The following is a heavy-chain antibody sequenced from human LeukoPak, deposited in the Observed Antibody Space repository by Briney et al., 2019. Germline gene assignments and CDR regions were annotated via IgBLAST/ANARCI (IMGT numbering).Heavy chain of an antibody. V-gene: IGHV4-39*01. CDR2: SYYSGNT. CDR1: GGSITSTTYY. D-gene: IGHD3-10*01. J-gene: IGHJ5*02. CDR3: RTRGFGELLGEGFDP. Sequence: SETLSLTCILSGGSITSTTYYWGWIRQPPGKGLEWIGSSYYSGNTYYNPSLESRVTISLDTSRKQFSLKLSSVTAADTAVYCARTRGFGELLGEGFDPWGQGTLVTVSS.